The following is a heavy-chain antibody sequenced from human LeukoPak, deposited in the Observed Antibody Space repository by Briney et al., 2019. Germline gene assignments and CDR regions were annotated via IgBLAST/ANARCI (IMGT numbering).Heavy chain of an antibody. CDR3: ARALRLSIAAAGPNWFDP. D-gene: IGHD6-13*01. J-gene: IGHJ5*02. V-gene: IGHV4-34*01. CDR2: INHSGST. Sequence: PSETLSLTCAVYGGSFSGYYWSWIRQPPGKGLEWIGEINHSGSTNYNPSLKSRVTISVDTSKNQFSLKLSSVTAADTAVYYCARALRLSIAAAGPNWFDPWGQGTLVTVSS. CDR1: GGSFSGYY.